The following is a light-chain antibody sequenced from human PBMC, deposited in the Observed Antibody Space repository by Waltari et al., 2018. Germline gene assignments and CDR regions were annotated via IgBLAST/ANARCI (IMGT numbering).Light chain of an antibody. CDR2: GNS. J-gene: IGLJ2*01. Sequence: QSVLTQPPSVSAAPGQRVTISRTGSSSNIGAGYDVHWYQRLPGTAPKLLIYGNSHRPSGVPDRFSGSKSGTSASLAITGLQAEDEADYYCQSYDSSLSGSRVFGGGTKLTVL. V-gene: IGLV1-40*01. CDR1: SSNIGAGYD. CDR3: QSYDSSLSGSRV.